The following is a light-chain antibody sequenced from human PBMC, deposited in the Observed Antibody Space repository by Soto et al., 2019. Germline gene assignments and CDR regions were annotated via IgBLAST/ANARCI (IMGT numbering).Light chain of an antibody. J-gene: IGLJ1*01. Sequence: QSVLTQPPSVSGAPGQRVTISCTGSSSNIGAGYDVHWYQQLPGTAPKLLIYGNSNRPSGVPDRFSGSKSGTSASLAITGLQAEDEADYHCQSYDSSLSVLYVFGTGTKVTVL. CDR2: GNS. CDR1: SSNIGAGYD. V-gene: IGLV1-40*01. CDR3: QSYDSSLSVLYV.